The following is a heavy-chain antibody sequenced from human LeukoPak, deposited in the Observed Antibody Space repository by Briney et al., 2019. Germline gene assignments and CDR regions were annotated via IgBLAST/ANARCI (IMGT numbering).Heavy chain of an antibody. CDR3: ARGRRDGYNPAGWFDP. CDR1: GGSISSGDYY. Sequence: SETLSLTCTVSGGSISSGDYYWSWIRQPPGKGLEWIGYIYYSGSTYYNPSLKSRVTISVDTSKNQFSLKLSSVTAADTAVYYYARGRRDGYNPAGWFDPWGQGTLVTVSS. J-gene: IGHJ5*02. CDR2: IYYSGST. V-gene: IGHV4-30-4*01. D-gene: IGHD5-24*01.